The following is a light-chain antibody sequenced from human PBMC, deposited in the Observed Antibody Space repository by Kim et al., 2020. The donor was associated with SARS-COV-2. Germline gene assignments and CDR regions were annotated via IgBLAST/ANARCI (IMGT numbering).Light chain of an antibody. V-gene: IGKV1-39*01. CDR1: QSISHY. Sequence: AGDRIPIACRASQSISHYLNWYQQNPGIAPKLLIYAASRLQRGVLSRFSGSGSGTDFTLTISSLQPEDFATYYCQQTYSIPPYTFGQGTKLEI. J-gene: IGKJ2*01. CDR2: AAS. CDR3: QQTYSIPPYT.